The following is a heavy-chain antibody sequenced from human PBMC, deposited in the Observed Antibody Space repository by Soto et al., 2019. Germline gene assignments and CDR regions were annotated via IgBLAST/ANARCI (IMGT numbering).Heavy chain of an antibody. Sequence: ASVKVSCKASGGTFSSYTISWVRQAPGQGLEWMGRIIPILGIANYAQKFQGRVTITAVKSTSTAYMELSSLRSEDTAVYYCARVITPPWGVVPAAIYYYGMDVWGQGTTVTVSS. D-gene: IGHD2-2*01. J-gene: IGHJ6*02. CDR3: ARVITPPWGVVPAAIYYYGMDV. V-gene: IGHV1-69*02. CDR2: IIPILGIA. CDR1: GGTFSSYT.